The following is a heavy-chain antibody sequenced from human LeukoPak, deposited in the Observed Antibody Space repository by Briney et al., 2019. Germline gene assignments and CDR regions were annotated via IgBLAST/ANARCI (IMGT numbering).Heavy chain of an antibody. J-gene: IGHJ4*02. D-gene: IGHD3-3*01. V-gene: IGHV3-30-3*01. Sequence: GGSLRLSCAASGFTFSSYAMHWVRQAPGKGLEWVAFISYDGSNKYYADSVKGRFTISRDNSKNTLYLQMNSLRAEDTAVYYCARESSYDFWSGYGSGYYFDYWGQGTLVTVSS. CDR1: GFTFSSYA. CDR3: ARESSYDFWSGYGSGYYFDY. CDR2: ISYDGSNK.